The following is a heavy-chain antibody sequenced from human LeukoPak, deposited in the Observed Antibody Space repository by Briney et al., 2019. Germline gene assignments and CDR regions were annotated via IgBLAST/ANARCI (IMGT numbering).Heavy chain of an antibody. D-gene: IGHD3-10*01. CDR3: VRGPYGSGISNWFDP. V-gene: IGHV4-59*01. J-gene: IGHJ5*02. Sequence: PSETLSLTCTVSDGAIAGYSWSWIRQPLGKGLEWIGYIYYSGDTNYNPSLQSRVTVSVDTSKNQFSLKLTSVTAADTAVYYCVRGPYGSGISNWFDPWGQGTLVTVSS. CDR1: DGAIAGYS. CDR2: IYYSGDT.